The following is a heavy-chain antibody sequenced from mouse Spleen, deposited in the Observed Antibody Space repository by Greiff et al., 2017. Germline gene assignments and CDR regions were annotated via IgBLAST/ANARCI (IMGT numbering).Heavy chain of an antibody. CDR1: GYTFTDYY. V-gene: IGHV1-76*01. CDR3: ARSTGSWFAY. D-gene: IGHD4-1*02. J-gene: IGHJ3*01. Sequence: QVQLKESGAELVRPGASVKLSCKASGYTFTDYYINWVKQRPGQGLEWIARIYPGSGNTYYNEKFKGKATLTAEKSSSTAYMQLSSLTSEDSAVYFCARSTGSWFAYWGQGTLVTVSA. CDR2: IYPGSGNT.